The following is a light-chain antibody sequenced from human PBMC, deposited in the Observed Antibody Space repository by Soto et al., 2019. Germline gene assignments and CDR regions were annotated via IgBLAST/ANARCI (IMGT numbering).Light chain of an antibody. CDR3: QQYGSSPLT. J-gene: IGKJ4*01. CDR2: GAS. CDR1: QSVSSSY. V-gene: IGKV3-20*01. Sequence: EIVLTQSPGTLSLAPGERATLSCRASQSVSSSYVAWYQQKVGQAPRLLIYGASNKATGIPDRFSGSGPGTDFTLTISRLEPEDFAVYYCQQYGSSPLTFGGGTKVEIK.